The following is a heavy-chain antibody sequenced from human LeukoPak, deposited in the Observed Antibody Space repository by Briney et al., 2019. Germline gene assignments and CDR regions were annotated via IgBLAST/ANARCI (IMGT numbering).Heavy chain of an antibody. V-gene: IGHV1-18*01. CDR1: GYTFTSYG. CDR2: ISAYNGNT. CDR3: AGIRGYCSSTSCSEFDY. D-gene: IGHD2-2*01. Sequence: ASVKVSCKASGYTFTSYGISWVRRAPGQGLEWMGWISAYNGNTNYAQKLQGRVTMTTDTSTSTAYMELRSLRSDDTAVYYCAGIRGYCSSTSCSEFDYWGQGTLVTVSS. J-gene: IGHJ4*02.